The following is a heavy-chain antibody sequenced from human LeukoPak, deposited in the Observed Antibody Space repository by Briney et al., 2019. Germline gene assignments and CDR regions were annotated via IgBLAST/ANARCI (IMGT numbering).Heavy chain of an antibody. V-gene: IGHV3-7*01. Sequence: PGGSLRLSCAASGFTFSSYGMHWVRQAPGKGLEWVANIKQDGSEKYYVDSVKGRFTISRDNAKNSLYLQMNSLRAEDTAVYYCARDPGGEWFGELVVWGQGTLVTVSS. D-gene: IGHD3-10*01. CDR2: IKQDGSEK. J-gene: IGHJ4*02. CDR3: ARDPGGEWFGELVV. CDR1: GFTFSSYG.